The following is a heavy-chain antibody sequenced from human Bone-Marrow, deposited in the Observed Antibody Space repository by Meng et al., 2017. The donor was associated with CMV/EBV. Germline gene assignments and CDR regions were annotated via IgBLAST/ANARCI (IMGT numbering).Heavy chain of an antibody. V-gene: IGHV3-21*01. CDR1: GFTFSSYS. CDR3: ARDAMVRGVAKRYYYYGMDV. CDR2: ISSSSSYI. Sequence: GESLKISCAASGFTFSSYSMNWVRQAPGKGLEWVSSISSSSSYIYYADSVKGRFTISRDNAKNSLYLQMNSLRAEDTAVYYCARDAMVRGVAKRYYYYGMDVWGQGTTVTVSS. D-gene: IGHD3-10*01. J-gene: IGHJ6*02.